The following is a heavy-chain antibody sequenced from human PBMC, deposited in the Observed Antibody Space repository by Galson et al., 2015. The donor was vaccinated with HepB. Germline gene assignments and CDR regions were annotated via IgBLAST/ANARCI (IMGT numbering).Heavy chain of an antibody. J-gene: IGHJ6*02. D-gene: IGHD2-15*01. V-gene: IGHV3-43*01. CDR2: ISWDGGST. Sequence: LRLSCAASGFTFDDYTMHWVRQAPGKGLEWVSLISWDGGSTYYADSVKGRFTISRDNSKNSLYLQMNSLRTEDTALYYCAKDGCGSGGSCYSAPYYYGMDVWGQGTTVTVSS. CDR1: GFTFDDYT. CDR3: AKDGCGSGGSCYSAPYYYGMDV.